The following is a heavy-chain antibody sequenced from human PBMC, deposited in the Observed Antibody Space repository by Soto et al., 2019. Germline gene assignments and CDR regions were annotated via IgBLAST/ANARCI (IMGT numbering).Heavy chain of an antibody. D-gene: IGHD3-16*02. CDR2: IDPSDSYT. CDR3: ARHGGDYVWGSYRPYYYYGMDV. V-gene: IGHV5-10-1*01. Sequence: PGESLKISCKGSGYSFTSYWISWVRQMPGKGLEWMGRIDPSDSYTNYSPSFQGHVTISADKSISTAYLQWSSLKASDTAMYYCARHGGDYVWGSYRPYYYYGMDVWGQGTTVTVSS. CDR1: GYSFTSYW. J-gene: IGHJ6*02.